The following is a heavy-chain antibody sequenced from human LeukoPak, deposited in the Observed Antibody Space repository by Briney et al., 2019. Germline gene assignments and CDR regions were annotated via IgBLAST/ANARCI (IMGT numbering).Heavy chain of an antibody. Sequence: GRSLRLSFAASGFTFSSYAMHWVRQAPGKGLEWVAVISYDGSNKYYADSVKGRFTISRDNSKNTLYLQMNSLRAEDTAVYYCAKVYRSYSSGWYTDYWGQGTLVTVSS. CDR1: GFTFSSYA. J-gene: IGHJ4*02. V-gene: IGHV3-30*04. D-gene: IGHD6-19*01. CDR3: AKVYRSYSSGWYTDY. CDR2: ISYDGSNK.